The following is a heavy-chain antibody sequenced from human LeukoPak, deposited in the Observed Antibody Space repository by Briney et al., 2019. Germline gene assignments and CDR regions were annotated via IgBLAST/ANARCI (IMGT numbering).Heavy chain of an antibody. J-gene: IGHJ5*02. Sequence: SETLSLTCTVAGDSISSYYWTWIRQPPGKGLEWIGYIYTSGSTNYNPFLKSRVTMSVDTSKNQFSLKLSSVTAADTAVYYCARDSGSYRWFDHWGQGTLVTVSS. V-gene: IGHV4-4*08. CDR2: IYTSGST. CDR1: GDSISSYY. D-gene: IGHD1-26*01. CDR3: ARDSGSYRWFDH.